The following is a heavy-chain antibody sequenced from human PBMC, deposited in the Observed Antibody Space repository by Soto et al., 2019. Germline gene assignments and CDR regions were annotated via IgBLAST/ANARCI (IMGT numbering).Heavy chain of an antibody. CDR1: GFTFISAW. J-gene: IGHJ4*02. CDR3: TTDLPTLIPQVDY. CDR2: IKSKVDGGTT. V-gene: IGHV3-15*07. D-gene: IGHD4-4*01. Sequence: PGGCLRLSWAASGFTFISAWLNWVRQAQGKGLEFVGRIKSKVDGGTTDYAAPVKGRFTISRDDSKDTLHLQMNNLKTEDTAVYYCTTDLPTLIPQVDYWGPGTLVTVSS.